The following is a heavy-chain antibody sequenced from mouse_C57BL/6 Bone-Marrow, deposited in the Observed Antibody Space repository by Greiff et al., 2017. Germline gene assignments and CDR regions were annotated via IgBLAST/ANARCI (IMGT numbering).Heavy chain of an antibody. CDR3: ARNGYDYAFAY. J-gene: IGHJ3*01. D-gene: IGHD2-4*01. CDR2: IYPRSGNT. Sequence: VKLMESGAELARPGASVKLSCKASGYTFTSYGISWVKQRTGQGLEWIGEIYPRSGNTYYNEKFKGKATLTADKSSSTAYMELRSLTSEDSAVYFCARNGYDYAFAYWGQGTLVTVSA. CDR1: GYTFTSYG. V-gene: IGHV1-81*01.